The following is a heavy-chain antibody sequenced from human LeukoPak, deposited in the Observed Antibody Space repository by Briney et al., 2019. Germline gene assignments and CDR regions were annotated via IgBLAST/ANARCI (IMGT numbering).Heavy chain of an antibody. CDR3: ARLLGESTIYDL. CDR1: GFTFSGYS. CDR2: ISSSSINI. Sequence: GGSLRLSCATSGFTFSGYSMNWVRQAPGRGLEWISYISSSSINIHYGDSVKGRFTISRNNAENSLSLQMDSLRDEDAAIYYCARLLGESTIYDLWGQGTLVTVSS. V-gene: IGHV3-48*02. J-gene: IGHJ5*02. D-gene: IGHD5/OR15-5a*01.